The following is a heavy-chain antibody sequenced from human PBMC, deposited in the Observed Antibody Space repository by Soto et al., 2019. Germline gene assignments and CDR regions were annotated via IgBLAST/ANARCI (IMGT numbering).Heavy chain of an antibody. J-gene: IGHJ6*03. CDR3: ARRARPDFYYMDV. CDR2: ISSNGVGT. V-gene: IGHV3-64*01. D-gene: IGHD6-6*01. Sequence: EVQLAGSGGGLAQPGGSLRLSCAASGFTLSGYAMDWVRQAQGKGLEYVSGISSNGVGTYYANSVQGRFTISRDNSKNTVYLQMGSLRPEDMAVYYCARRARPDFYYMDVWGKGTTVTVS. CDR1: GFTLSGYA.